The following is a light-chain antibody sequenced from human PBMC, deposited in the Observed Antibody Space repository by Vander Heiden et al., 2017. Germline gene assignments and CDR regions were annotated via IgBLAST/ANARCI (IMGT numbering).Light chain of an antibody. J-gene: IGLJ3*02. Sequence: QSVLTQPPSVSGAPGQRVTISCTGSSSNIGAGYDVHWYQQLPGTAPTLLFLLYTNRPSGVPDRFSFSKSGTSASLGLTRLQTEDEAEYDCYSYVTSLSGLRVFGGGTKLTVL. V-gene: IGLV1-40*01. CDR3: YSYVTSLSGLRV. CDR1: SSNIGAGYD. CDR2: LYT.